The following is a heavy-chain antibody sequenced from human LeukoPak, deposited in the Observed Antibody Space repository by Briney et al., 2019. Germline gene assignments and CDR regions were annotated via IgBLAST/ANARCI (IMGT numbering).Heavy chain of an antibody. Sequence: ASVKVSCKASGYTFTSYDINWVRQATGQGLEWMGWMNPNSGNTGYAQKFQGRVTMTRNTSISTAYMELSSLRSEDTAVYYCARNAQVTRYFDYWGQGTLVALSS. CDR2: MNPNSGNT. CDR1: GYTFTSYD. V-gene: IGHV1-8*01. CDR3: ARNAQVTRYFDY. D-gene: IGHD5-18*01. J-gene: IGHJ4*02.